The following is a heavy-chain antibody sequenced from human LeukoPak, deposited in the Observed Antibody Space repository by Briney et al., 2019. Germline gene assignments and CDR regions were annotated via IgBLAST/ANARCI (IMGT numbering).Heavy chain of an antibody. CDR1: GFTFSSYS. D-gene: IGHD1-26*01. J-gene: IGHJ6*03. CDR3: ARVLSGSYYYYYYMDV. V-gene: IGHV3-48*01. Sequence: GGSLRLSCAASGFTFSSYSMNWVRQAPGKGLEWVSYISSSSSTIYYADSVKGRFTISRDNARNSLYLQMNRLRAEDTAVCYCARVLSGSYYYYYYMDVWGKGTTVTVSS. CDR2: ISSSSSTI.